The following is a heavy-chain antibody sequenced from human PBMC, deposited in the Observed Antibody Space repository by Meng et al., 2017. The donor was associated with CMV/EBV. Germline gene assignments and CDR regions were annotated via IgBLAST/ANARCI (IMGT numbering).Heavy chain of an antibody. V-gene: IGHV4-4*07. CDR1: GGSISSYS. Sequence: QLQRQGAVPGQCMPSGTLSLTLTVSGGSISSYSWGWARQPAGKGLEWIGRIYTSGSTNYNPSLKSRVTMSVDTSKNQFSLKLSSVTAADTAVYYCARSMVVAGDWFDPWGQGTLVTVSS. CDR2: IYTSGST. J-gene: IGHJ5*02. CDR3: ARSMVVAGDWFDP. D-gene: IGHD2-15*01.